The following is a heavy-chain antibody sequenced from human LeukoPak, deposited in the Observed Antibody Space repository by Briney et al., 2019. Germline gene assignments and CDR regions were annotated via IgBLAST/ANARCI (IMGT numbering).Heavy chain of an antibody. V-gene: IGHV1-18*01. CDR2: ISAYNGNT. D-gene: IGHD3-9*01. J-gene: IGHJ3*02. Sequence: ASVKVSCKASGYTFTSYGISWVRQAPGQGREWMGWISAYNGNTNYAQKLQGRVTMTTDTSTSTAYMELRRLRSDDTAVYYCARDPSLRYFDWYPTFDIWGQGTMVTVSS. CDR1: GYTFTSYG. CDR3: ARDPSLRYFDWYPTFDI.